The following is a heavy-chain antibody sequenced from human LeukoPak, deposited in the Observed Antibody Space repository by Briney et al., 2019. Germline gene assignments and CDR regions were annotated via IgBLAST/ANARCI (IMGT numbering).Heavy chain of an antibody. CDR2: IGRDGGSA. CDR3: VKTMMTFGGVIRTDAFDI. CDR1: GFTFSNSW. J-gene: IGHJ3*02. Sequence: GGSLRLSCVASGFTFSNSWMHWVRHAPGRGLVWVSRIGRDGGSATYADSVKGRFAISRDNAKNTLYLQMNSLRAEDTAVYYCVKTMMTFGGVIRTDAFDIWGQGTMVIVSS. V-gene: IGHV3-74*01. D-gene: IGHD3-16*01.